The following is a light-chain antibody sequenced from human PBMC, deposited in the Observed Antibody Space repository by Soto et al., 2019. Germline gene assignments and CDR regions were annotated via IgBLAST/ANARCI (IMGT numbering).Light chain of an antibody. J-gene: IGLJ1*01. Sequence: QSALTQTASVSGSPGQSIAISCTGTSSNIGSYNYVSWYQQHPGKAPKLMIYDVSNRPSGVSDRFSGSKSGNTASLTISGLQAEDEADYYCISYTSSRTYVSGTGNKVTVL. V-gene: IGLV2-14*01. CDR3: ISYTSSRTYV. CDR1: SSNIGSYNY. CDR2: DVS.